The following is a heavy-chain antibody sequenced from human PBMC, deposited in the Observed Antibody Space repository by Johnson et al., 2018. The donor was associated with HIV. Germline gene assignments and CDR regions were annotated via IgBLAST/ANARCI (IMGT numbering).Heavy chain of an antibody. CDR3: ARDHLSSRGAFDI. V-gene: IGHV3-20*04. D-gene: IGHD6-13*01. CDR1: GFTFDDYG. CDR2: ITWHGGGT. Sequence: VQLVESGGSMVRPGGSRRLSCAVSGFTFDDYGMSWVRQAPGKGLEWVSGITWHGGGTHYADSVKGRFTISRDNAKNSLYLQMNSLRAEDTALYYCARDHLSSRGAFDIWGQGTMVTVSS. J-gene: IGHJ3*02.